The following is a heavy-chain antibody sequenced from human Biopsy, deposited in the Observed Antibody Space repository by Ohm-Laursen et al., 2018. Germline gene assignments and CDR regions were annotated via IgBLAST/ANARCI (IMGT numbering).Heavy chain of an antibody. D-gene: IGHD2/OR15-2a*01. CDR3: ARATNSTGWPYYYFYGMDV. J-gene: IGHJ6*02. V-gene: IGHV4-59*01. Sequence: GTLSLTCTVSGGPISSDYWSWIWQTPGKGLEWIGYIYYSGSTNYNPSLKSRVTISVDTSKNQFSLRLNSVTAADTAVYYCARATNSTGWPYYYFYGMDVWGQGTTVTVSS. CDR1: GGPISSDY. CDR2: IYYSGST.